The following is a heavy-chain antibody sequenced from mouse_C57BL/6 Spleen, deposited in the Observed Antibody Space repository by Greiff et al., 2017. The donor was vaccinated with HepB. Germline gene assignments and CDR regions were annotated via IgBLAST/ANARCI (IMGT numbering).Heavy chain of an antibody. D-gene: IGHD2-2*01. Sequence: QVQLKQSGPGLVQPSQSLSITCTVSGFSLTSYGVHWVRQSPGKGLEWLGVIWRGGSTDYNAAFMSRLSITKDNSKSQVFFKMNSLQADDTAIYYCAKNQSPMVTTTGYAMDYWGQGTSVTVSS. CDR2: IWRGGST. J-gene: IGHJ4*01. CDR3: AKNQSPMVTTTGYAMDY. CDR1: GFSLTSYG. V-gene: IGHV2-5*01.